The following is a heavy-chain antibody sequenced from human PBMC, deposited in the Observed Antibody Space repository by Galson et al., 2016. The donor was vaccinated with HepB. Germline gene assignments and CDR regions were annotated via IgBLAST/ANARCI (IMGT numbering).Heavy chain of an antibody. V-gene: IGHV3-23*01. J-gene: IGHJ4*02. CDR3: AVRSPYLKY. D-gene: IGHD2-15*01. CDR1: GLTFSSYA. CDR2: ISDSGDGT. Sequence: SLRLSCAVSGLTFSSYAMTWVRQVPGKGLEWVSTISDSGDGTHYADSVKVRFTISRDNSKNTLHLQMNSLRVEDTAVYYGAVRSPYLKYWGQGTLVTVSS.